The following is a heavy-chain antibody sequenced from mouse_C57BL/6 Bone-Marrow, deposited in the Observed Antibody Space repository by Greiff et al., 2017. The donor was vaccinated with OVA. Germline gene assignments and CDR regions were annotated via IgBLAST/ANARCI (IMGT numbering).Heavy chain of an antibody. Sequence: QVQLQHSGPELVKPGASVKISCKASGYTFTDYYINWVKQRPGQGLEWIGWIFPGSGSTYYNEKFKGKATLTVDKSSSTAYMLLSSLTSEDSAVYICARNGGYFFTFFAYWGQGTLVTVSA. V-gene: IGHV1-75*01. CDR3: ARNGGYFFTFFAY. CDR1: GYTFTDYY. J-gene: IGHJ3*01. D-gene: IGHD2-3*01. CDR2: IFPGSGST.